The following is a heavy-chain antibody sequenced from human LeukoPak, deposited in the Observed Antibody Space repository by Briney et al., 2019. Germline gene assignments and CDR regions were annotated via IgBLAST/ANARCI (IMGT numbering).Heavy chain of an antibody. Sequence: PGRSLRLSCAASGFTFSSYAMHWVRQAPGRGLEWVAVISYDGSNKYYADSVKGRFTISRDNSKNTLYLQMNSLKTEDTAVYYCTTDTYSSWNGYWGQGTLVTVSS. CDR3: TTDTYSSWNGY. D-gene: IGHD6-13*01. V-gene: IGHV3-30-3*01. J-gene: IGHJ4*02. CDR1: GFTFSSYA. CDR2: ISYDGSNK.